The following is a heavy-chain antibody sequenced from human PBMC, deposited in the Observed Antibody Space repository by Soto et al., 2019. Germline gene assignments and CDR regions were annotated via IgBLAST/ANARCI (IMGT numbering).Heavy chain of an antibody. D-gene: IGHD6-13*01. CDR3: AHRQIAEDLSFDY. CDR2: IYWDDDK. CDR1: GFSLSTSGAG. Sequence: QITLKESGPTLVKPTPTLTLTCTFPGFSLSTSGAGVGWIRQPPGKALEWLALIYWDDDKPYSPYLKSRLTITKDTSKSQVVLTMTNIDPVDTATYYCAHRQIAEDLSFDYWGQGTLLTVSS. V-gene: IGHV2-5*02. J-gene: IGHJ4*02.